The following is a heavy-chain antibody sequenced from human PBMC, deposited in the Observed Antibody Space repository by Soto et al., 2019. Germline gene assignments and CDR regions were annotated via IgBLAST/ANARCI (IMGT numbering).Heavy chain of an antibody. Sequence: EVQLVESGGGLVQTGGSLRLSCAASGFTFSAYWMSWLRQAPGKGLEWVANIKQAGSEKYYVDSVNGRFIISRDDAKNSLFLQVNSLRVEDTAVYYCAREKRANGYFDYWGQGTLVTVSS. J-gene: IGHJ4*02. CDR3: AREKRANGYFDY. CDR1: GFTFSAYW. CDR2: IKQAGSEK. V-gene: IGHV3-7*01. D-gene: IGHD6-25*01.